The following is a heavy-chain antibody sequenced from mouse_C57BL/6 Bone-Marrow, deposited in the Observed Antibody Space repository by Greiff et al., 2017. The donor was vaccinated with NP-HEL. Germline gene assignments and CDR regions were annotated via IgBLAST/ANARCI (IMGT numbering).Heavy chain of an antibody. D-gene: IGHD2-2*01. CDR1: GYAFSSSW. Sequence: QIQLQQSGPDLMKPGASVKISCKASGYAFSSSWMNWVKQRPGKGLEWIGRIYPGDGDTNYNGKFKGKATLTADKSSSTAYMQLSSLTSEDSAVYFCARWGHGYDYFDYWGQGTTLTVSS. CDR2: IYPGDGDT. J-gene: IGHJ2*01. V-gene: IGHV1-82*01. CDR3: ARWGHGYDYFDY.